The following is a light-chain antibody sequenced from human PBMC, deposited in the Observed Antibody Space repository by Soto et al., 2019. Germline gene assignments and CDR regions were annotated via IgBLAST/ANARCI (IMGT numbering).Light chain of an antibody. V-gene: IGLV2-14*01. CDR2: EVN. CDR1: STDVGGYNY. Sequence: QSALAQPSSVSGSPGQSITISCTGTSTDVGGYNYVSWYQHHPGKGPKLIIYEVNNRPSGVSDRFSGSKSGNKASLTISNLEAEDESDYYCGSYVGASIYVFGTGTKVTVL. CDR3: GSYVGASIYV. J-gene: IGLJ1*01.